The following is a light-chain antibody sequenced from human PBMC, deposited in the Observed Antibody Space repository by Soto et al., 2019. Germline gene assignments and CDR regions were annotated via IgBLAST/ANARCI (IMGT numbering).Light chain of an antibody. Sequence: DIQMTQSPSTLSASVGDRVTITCRASQSMNNQLAWYQQKPGKAPKLQIYKASSLESGVPSRFSGSGSGTEFTLTISSLQPDDFATYYCQQYTNYFTFGGGTKVDIK. V-gene: IGKV1-5*03. J-gene: IGKJ4*01. CDR2: KAS. CDR3: QQYTNYFT. CDR1: QSMNNQ.